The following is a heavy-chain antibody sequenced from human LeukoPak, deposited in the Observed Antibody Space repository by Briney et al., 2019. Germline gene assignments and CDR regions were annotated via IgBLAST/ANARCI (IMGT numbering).Heavy chain of an antibody. CDR3: AIVSVAVAGYYFDH. J-gene: IGHJ4*02. D-gene: IGHD6-19*01. CDR1: GGTFSNFA. Sequence: ASVKVSCKASGGTFSNFAISWVRQAPGQGYEWMGGIIPILNTPNYAQKFQDRVTITADKSTLTAYMELSSLRSEDTALYYCAIVSVAVAGYYFDHWGQGTLVTVSS. CDR2: IIPILNTP. V-gene: IGHV1-69*06.